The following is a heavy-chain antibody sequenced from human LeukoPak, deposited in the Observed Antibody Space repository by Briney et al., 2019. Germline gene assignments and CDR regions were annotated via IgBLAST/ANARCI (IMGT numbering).Heavy chain of an antibody. CDR3: ARVVRSNYYDSSGYYHNWFDP. J-gene: IGHJ5*02. D-gene: IGHD3-22*01. Sequence: PGASVKVSCKASGYTFTSYGIGWVRQAPGQGLEWMGWISAYNGNTNYAQKLQGRVTMTTDTSTSTAYMELRSLRSDDTAVYYCARVVRSNYYDSSGYYHNWFDPWGQGTLVTVSS. CDR1: GYTFTSYG. CDR2: ISAYNGNT. V-gene: IGHV1-18*01.